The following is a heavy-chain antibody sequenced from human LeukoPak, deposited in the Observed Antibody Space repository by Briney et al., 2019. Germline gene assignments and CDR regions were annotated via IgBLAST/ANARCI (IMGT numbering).Heavy chain of an antibody. CDR2: ISSSSYI. CDR3: ARDRYCSGGSCPSSA. V-gene: IGHV3-21*01. Sequence: PGGSLRLSCAAFGFTFSSYSMNWVRQAPGKGLEWVSSISSSSYIYYADSVKGRFTISRDNAKNSLYLQMNSLRAEDTAVYYCARDRYCSGGSCPSSAWGQGTLVTVSS. CDR1: GFTFSSYS. J-gene: IGHJ5*02. D-gene: IGHD2-15*01.